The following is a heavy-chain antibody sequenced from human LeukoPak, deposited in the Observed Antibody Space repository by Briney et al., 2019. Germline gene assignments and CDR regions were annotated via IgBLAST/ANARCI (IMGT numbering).Heavy chain of an antibody. V-gene: IGHV3-30-3*01. CDR1: GFTFSNYA. CDR2: ISYDGSDD. J-gene: IGHJ4*02. Sequence: PGGSLRLSCAASGFTFSNYAMHWVRQAPGKGLEWVAVISYDGSDDYYADSVKGRFTISRDNFKNTLYLQMNSLRAEDTAVYYRARDAATVIDHWGQGTLVTVSS. CDR3: ARDAATVIDH. D-gene: IGHD6-25*01.